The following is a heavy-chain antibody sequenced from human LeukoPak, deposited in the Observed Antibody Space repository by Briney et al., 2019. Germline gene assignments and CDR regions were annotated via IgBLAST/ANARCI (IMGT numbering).Heavy chain of an antibody. Sequence: GGSLRLSCAASGFTFSSYSMNWVRQAPGKGLEWVSSISSSSSYIYYADSVKGRFTVSRDDAKNSLYLQMDNLKSEDMAVYYCARDQSIAGTFLRSDWFDPWGQGTLVTVSS. D-gene: IGHD6-6*01. J-gene: IGHJ5*02. CDR3: ARDQSIAGTFLRSDWFDP. CDR2: ISSSSSYI. CDR1: GFTFSSYS. V-gene: IGHV3-21*01.